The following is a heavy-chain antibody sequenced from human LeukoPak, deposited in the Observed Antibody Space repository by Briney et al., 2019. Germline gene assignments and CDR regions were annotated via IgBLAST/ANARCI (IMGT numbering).Heavy chain of an antibody. CDR3: AGGIAAYSDY. V-gene: IGHV4-4*02. CDR2: IYHSGGT. D-gene: IGHD6-25*01. CDR1: GGSISSSNW. J-gene: IGHJ4*02. Sequence: SETLSLTCAVSGGSISSSNWWSWVRQSPGKGLQWIGEIYHSGGTNYNPSLKSRVTVSVDKSNNQFSLKLSSVTAADTAVYYCAGGIAAYSDYWGQGTLVTVSS.